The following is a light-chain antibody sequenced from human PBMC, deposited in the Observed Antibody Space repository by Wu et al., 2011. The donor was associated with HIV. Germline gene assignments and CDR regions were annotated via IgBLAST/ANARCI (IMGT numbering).Light chain of an antibody. CDR1: QSVSSSY. J-gene: IGKJ4*01. CDR3: QHYGSSSQVT. CDR2: GAS. V-gene: IGKV3-20*01. Sequence: EIVLTQSPGTLSLSPGERGTLSCRASQSVSSSYLAWFQQKPGQAPRLLIYGASIRATGVPDRFSGSGSGTDFTLTISRLEPEDFAVYYCQHYGSSSQVTFGGGTKVETK.